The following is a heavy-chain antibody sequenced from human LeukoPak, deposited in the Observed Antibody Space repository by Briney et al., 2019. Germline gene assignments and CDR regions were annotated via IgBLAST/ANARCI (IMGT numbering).Heavy chain of an antibody. J-gene: IGHJ4*02. CDR2: INPNNGDT. CDR3: ARRGYEFSDLDN. D-gene: IGHD3/OR15-3a*01. CDR1: GYTFTGYY. Sequence: ASVKVSCKASGYTFTGYYMHWVRQAPGQGLGWMGWINPNNGDTNFAQKFQGRVAMTRDTSMNTVYMELSSLRSDDTAVYYCARRGYEFSDLDNWGQGTLVTVSS. V-gene: IGHV1-2*02.